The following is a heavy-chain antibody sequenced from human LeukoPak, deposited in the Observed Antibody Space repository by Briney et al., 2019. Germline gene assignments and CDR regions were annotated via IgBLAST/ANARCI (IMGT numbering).Heavy chain of an antibody. Sequence: ASVKVSCKASPYTFTGYYMHWVRQDPGQGLEWMGRINPNSGGTNYAHKFQGRVTMTRDTSISTAYMELSRLRSDDTAVYYCAVKTGYYMDVWGKGTTVTVSS. V-gene: IGHV1-2*06. J-gene: IGHJ6*03. CDR1: PYTFTGYY. D-gene: IGHD1-1*01. CDR3: AVKTGYYMDV. CDR2: INPNSGGT.